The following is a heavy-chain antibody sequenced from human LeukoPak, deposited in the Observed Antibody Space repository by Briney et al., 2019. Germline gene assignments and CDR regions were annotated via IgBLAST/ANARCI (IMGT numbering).Heavy chain of an antibody. CDR1: GYTFTGYY. J-gene: IGHJ4*02. V-gene: IGHV1-18*04. CDR3: ARAAPEMATIN. D-gene: IGHD5-24*01. CDR2: ISAYNGNT. Sequence: GGSLRLSCAASGYTFTGYYMHWVRQAPGQGLEWMGWISAYNGNTNYAQKLQGRVTMTTDTSTNTAYMELRSLRSDDTAVYYCARAAPEMATINWGQGTLVTVSS.